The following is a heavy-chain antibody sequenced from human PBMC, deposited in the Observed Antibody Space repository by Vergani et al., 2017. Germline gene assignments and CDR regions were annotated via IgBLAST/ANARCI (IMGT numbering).Heavy chain of an antibody. Sequence: QVQLQESGPGLVKPSETLSLTCTVSGYSISSGYYWGWIRQPPGKGLEWIGSIYHSGSTYYNPSLKSRVTISVDTSKNHFSLKLISVTAADTAVYDCASDSGGYVWGSYEAWFDPWGQGTLVTVSS. V-gene: IGHV4-38-2*02. J-gene: IGHJ5*02. CDR2: IYHSGST. CDR1: GYSISSGYY. D-gene: IGHD3-16*01. CDR3: ASDSGGYVWGSYEAWFDP.